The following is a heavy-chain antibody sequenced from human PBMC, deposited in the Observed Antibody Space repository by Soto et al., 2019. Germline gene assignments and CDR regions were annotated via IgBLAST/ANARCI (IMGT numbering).Heavy chain of an antibody. J-gene: IGHJ6*02. D-gene: IGHD3-22*01. V-gene: IGHV4-34*01. CDR3: ARVYYYDSSGYYLTTYYYYGMDV. CDR2: INHSGST. Sequence: SETLSLTCAVYGGSFSGYYWSWIRPPPGKGLEWIGEINHSGSTNYNPSLKSRVTISVDTSKNQFSLKLSSVTAADTAVYYCARVYYYDSSGYYLTTYYYYGMDVWGQGTTVTVSS. CDR1: GGSFSGYY.